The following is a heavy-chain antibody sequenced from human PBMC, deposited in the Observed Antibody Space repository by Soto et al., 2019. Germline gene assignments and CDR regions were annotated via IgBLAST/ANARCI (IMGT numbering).Heavy chain of an antibody. V-gene: IGHV4-59*01. CDR1: GGSISNYY. CDR3: ARDERHKYPWNDEGTWSDP. D-gene: IGHD1-1*01. Sequence: SSETLSLTCTVSGGSISNYYWNWIRQPPGKRLEWIGYIYYSGSTNYNPSLKSRVTISIDTSMNHFSLKLSSVTAADTAVYYCARDERHKYPWNDEGTWSDPSGQATLVTVSA. CDR2: IYYSGST. J-gene: IGHJ5*02.